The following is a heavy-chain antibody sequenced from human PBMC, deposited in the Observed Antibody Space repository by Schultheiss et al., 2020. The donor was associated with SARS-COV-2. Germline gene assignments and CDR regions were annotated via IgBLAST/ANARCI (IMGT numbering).Heavy chain of an antibody. CDR3: ARDWTYYYGSGSYYQIKYYYYGMDV. CDR2: IYTSGST. D-gene: IGHD3-10*01. J-gene: IGHJ6*02. Sequence: SETLSLTCTVSGGSISSYYWSWIRQPAGKGLEWIGRIYTSGSTNYNPSLKSRVTMSVDTSKNQFSLMLSSVTAADTAVYYCARDWTYYYGSGSYYQIKYYYYGMDVWGQGTTVTVSS. V-gene: IGHV4-4*07. CDR1: GGSISSYY.